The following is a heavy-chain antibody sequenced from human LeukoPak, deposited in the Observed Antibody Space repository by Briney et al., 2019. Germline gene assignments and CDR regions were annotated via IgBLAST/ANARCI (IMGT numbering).Heavy chain of an antibody. CDR3: AKDHPGDFLC. Sequence: GGSLRLSCAASGFTFTRYAMNWVRQAPGKGLEWVSAITRSGDSTFYADSVKGRFTISRDNSKNTLYLQMNSLRVEGTAVYYCAKDHPGDFLCWGQGTLVTVSS. D-gene: IGHD4-17*01. CDR2: ITRSGDST. V-gene: IGHV3-23*01. J-gene: IGHJ4*02. CDR1: GFTFTRYA.